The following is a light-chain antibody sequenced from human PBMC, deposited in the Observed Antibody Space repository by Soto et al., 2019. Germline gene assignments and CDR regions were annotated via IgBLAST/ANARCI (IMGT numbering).Light chain of an antibody. J-gene: IGKJ1*01. Sequence: EIVLTQSPATLSLSPGERATLSCRASQSVSSYLAWYQQKPGQAPSLLIYDASNRATGIPARFSGSGSGTDFTLAISSLGREDFAVYYCQQRSNWPPTWTFGQGTKVELK. V-gene: IGKV3-11*01. CDR1: QSVSSY. CDR3: QQRSNWPPTWT. CDR2: DAS.